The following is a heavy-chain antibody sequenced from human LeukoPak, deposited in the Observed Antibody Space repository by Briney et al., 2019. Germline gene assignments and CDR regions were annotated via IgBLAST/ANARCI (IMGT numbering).Heavy chain of an antibody. D-gene: IGHD7-27*01. J-gene: IGHJ4*02. CDR3: ARDINWVGGY. V-gene: IGHV3-48*03. CDR1: GVTFSSYE. CDR2: ISSSDNTI. Sequence: GGSLRLSCAASGVTFSSYEMNWVRQAPGKGLEWVSYISSSDNTIYYADSVKGRFTISRDNAKNSLYLQMNSLRAEDTAVYYCARDINWVGGYWGQGTLVTVPS.